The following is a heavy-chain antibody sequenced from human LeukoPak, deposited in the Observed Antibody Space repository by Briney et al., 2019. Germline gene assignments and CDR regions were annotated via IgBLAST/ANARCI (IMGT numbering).Heavy chain of an antibody. CDR2: INPNSGGT. CDR1: GYTFTGYY. Sequence: GASVKVSCKASGYTFTGYYMHWVRQAPGQGLEWMGSINPNSGGTNYAQKFQGRVTMTRDTSISTAYMELSRLRSDDTAVYYCALLTPPSSYCSGGSCLDYWGRGTLVTVSS. CDR3: ALLTPPSSYCSGGSCLDY. J-gene: IGHJ4*02. D-gene: IGHD2-15*01. V-gene: IGHV1-2*02.